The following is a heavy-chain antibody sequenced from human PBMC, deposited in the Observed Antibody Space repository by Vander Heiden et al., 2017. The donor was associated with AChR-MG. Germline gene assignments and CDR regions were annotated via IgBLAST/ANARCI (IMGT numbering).Heavy chain of an antibody. D-gene: IGHD3-10*01. CDR2: INQDESRK. V-gene: IGHV3-7*01. Sequence: VHLVDSGGGLVQPGESLIRSCAASGFTFSDDWMTWVRQAPGKGLEWVANINQDESRKNYLDSVKGRFTISRDNAKNSLYLQMSSLRAEDAAVYYCARDRRFGFFDIWGHGTMVSVSS. CDR1: GFTFSDDW. J-gene: IGHJ3*02. CDR3: ARDRRFGFFDI.